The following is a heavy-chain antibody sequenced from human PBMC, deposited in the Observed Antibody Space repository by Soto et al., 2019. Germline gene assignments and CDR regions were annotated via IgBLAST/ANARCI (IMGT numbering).Heavy chain of an antibody. V-gene: IGHV1-2*02. CDR1: GYTFTDQY. CDR2: INPNNGAT. Sequence: GASVKVSCKASGYTFTDQYIHWVRQAPGQGLEWMGWINPNNGATKYSQEFQGRVTMTREKSINTAYMEVTSLKSDDTAVYYCARDKSNYDLEFEYWGEGTLVTVSS. J-gene: IGHJ4*02. D-gene: IGHD3-16*01. CDR3: ARDKSNYDLEFEY.